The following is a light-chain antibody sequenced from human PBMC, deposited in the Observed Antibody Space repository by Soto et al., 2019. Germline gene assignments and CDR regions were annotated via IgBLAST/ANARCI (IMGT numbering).Light chain of an antibody. CDR2: TAS. Sequence: DIQMTQSPSTLSASVGDRVTITCRASESIDDRLAWYQQKPGKAPKLLIYTASSLQSGVPSRFSGSGSGTEFTLTISSLQPDDFATYYCQQYHRYITFGPGTRLEIK. V-gene: IGKV1-5*03. CDR1: ESIDDR. J-gene: IGKJ5*01. CDR3: QQYHRYIT.